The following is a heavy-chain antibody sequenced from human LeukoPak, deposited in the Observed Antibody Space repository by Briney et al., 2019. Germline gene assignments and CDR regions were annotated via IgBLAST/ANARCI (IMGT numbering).Heavy chain of an antibody. CDR3: ARYGVTAPGSGAFWFDP. CDR1: GGSISSSSYY. CDR2: IYYGGRT. V-gene: IGHV4-39*01. Sequence: SETLSLTCTVSGGSISSSSYYWGWIRQPPGKGLEWIGSIYYGGRTYYNPSLKSRVTISLDTSKNQFSLKLRSVTAADTAVYFCARYGVTAPGSGAFWFDPWGQGTLVTVSS. D-gene: IGHD2-21*02. J-gene: IGHJ5*02.